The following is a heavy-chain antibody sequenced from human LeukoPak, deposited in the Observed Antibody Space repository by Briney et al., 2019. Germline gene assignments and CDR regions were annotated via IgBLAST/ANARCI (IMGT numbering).Heavy chain of an antibody. Sequence: SETLSLTCTVSGGSISSYYWSWIRQPAGKGLEWIRRIYTSGITNYNPSLKSRVPKSVATSKNQFSLTLSSVTAADTAVYYCARVVLFFDYWGQGTLVTVSS. D-gene: IGHD2-8*02. J-gene: IGHJ4*02. CDR3: ARVVLFFDY. CDR1: GGSISSYY. V-gene: IGHV4-4*07. CDR2: IYTSGIT.